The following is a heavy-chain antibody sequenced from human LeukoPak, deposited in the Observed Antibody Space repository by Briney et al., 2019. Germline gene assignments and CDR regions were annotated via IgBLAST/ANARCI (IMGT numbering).Heavy chain of an antibody. Sequence: SETLSLTCAVSGYSISSGYYWGWIRQPPGKGLEWIGSIYHSGSTYYNPSLKSRVTISVDTSKNQFSLKLSSVTAADTAVYYCAREIGDIVVVPAAPKPHYYYYYYMDVWGKGTTVTVSS. J-gene: IGHJ6*03. D-gene: IGHD2-2*01. CDR3: AREIGDIVVVPAAPKPHYYYYYYMDV. V-gene: IGHV4-38-2*02. CDR2: IYHSGST. CDR1: GYSISSGYY.